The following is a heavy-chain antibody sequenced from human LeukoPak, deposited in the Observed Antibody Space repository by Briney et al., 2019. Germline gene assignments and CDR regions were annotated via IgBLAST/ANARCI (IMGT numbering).Heavy chain of an antibody. CDR3: ARSPVHAFDL. Sequence: ASVKVSCKASGYTFTDCYMHWVRLAPGQGLEWMGRFNPNSGGTNYAQKFHDRVTMTRDTSTSTAYMELTSLRTDDTAVYYCARSPVHAFDLWGQGTVVTVSS. CDR1: GYTFTDCY. J-gene: IGHJ3*01. CDR2: FNPNSGGT. V-gene: IGHV1-2*06.